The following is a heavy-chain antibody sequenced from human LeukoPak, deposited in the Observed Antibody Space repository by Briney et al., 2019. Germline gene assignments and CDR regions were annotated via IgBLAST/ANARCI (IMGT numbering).Heavy chain of an antibody. CDR1: GFTFSSYA. V-gene: IGHV3-23*01. J-gene: IGHJ4*02. CDR2: ISGSGGST. D-gene: IGHD6-13*01. CDR3: AKDHPWKTGIAAAGNGDY. Sequence: PGGSLRLSCAASGFTFSSYAMSWVRQAPGKGLEWVSAISGSGGSTYYADSVKGRFTISRDNSKNTLYLQMNSLRAEDTAVYYCAKDHPWKTGIAAAGNGDYWGQGTLVTVSS.